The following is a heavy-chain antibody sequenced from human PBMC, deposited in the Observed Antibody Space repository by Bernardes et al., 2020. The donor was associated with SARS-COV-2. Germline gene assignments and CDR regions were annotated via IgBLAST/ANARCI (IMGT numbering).Heavy chain of an antibody. CDR2: ISAGGEAS. D-gene: IGHD3-16*01. Sequence: GGSLRRSCAASGFIFSRYSMNWVRQAPGKGLEWVSIISAGGEASDYADSVKGRFTISRDNSHNTVYLQMNSLRSEDTAKYFCAKDKVSYSSDEFDIWGQGTMVTVSS. CDR1: GFIFSRYS. V-gene: IGHV3-23*01. J-gene: IGHJ3*02. CDR3: AKDKVSYSSDEFDI.